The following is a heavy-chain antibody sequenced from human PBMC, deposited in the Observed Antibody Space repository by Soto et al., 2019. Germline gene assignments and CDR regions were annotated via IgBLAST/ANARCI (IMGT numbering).Heavy chain of an antibody. CDR2: IFWDDDK. CDR1: GFSLSTSGVG. CDR3: AHRDYDSYRQYFDY. D-gene: IGHD3-16*01. V-gene: IGHV2-5*02. J-gene: IGHJ4*02. Sequence: QITLKESGPTLVKPTQTLTLTCTFSGFSLSTSGVGVGWIRQPPGKALEWLALIFWDDDKRYSPSLKSRLTITSDPSKKQVVLTTTNMAPVDTAPYYCAHRDYDSYRQYFDYWGQGTLVTVS.